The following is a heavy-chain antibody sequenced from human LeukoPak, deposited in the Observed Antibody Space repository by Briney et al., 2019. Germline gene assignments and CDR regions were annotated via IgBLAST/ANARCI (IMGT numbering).Heavy chain of an antibody. V-gene: IGHV1-18*01. CDR1: GYTFSSYG. CDR3: ARMFRSRHYFDTSENWFDP. D-gene: IGHD3-22*01. CDR2: ISVYNGKT. Sequence: VASVKVSCKASGYTFSSYGISWVRQAPGQGLEWMGWISVYNGKTNYAQKVQGRVTMTTDTSTSTAYMELRSLRSDDTAVYYCARMFRSRHYFDTSENWFDPWGQGTLVTVSS. J-gene: IGHJ5*02.